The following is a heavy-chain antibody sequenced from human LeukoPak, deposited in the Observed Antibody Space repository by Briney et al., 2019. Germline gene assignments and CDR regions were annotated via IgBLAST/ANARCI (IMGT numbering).Heavy chain of an antibody. D-gene: IGHD3-3*01. J-gene: IGHJ4*02. V-gene: IGHV4-39*01. CDR3: ARHSGSIFGVVIMYYFDY. CDR1: GGSISSAAYY. Sequence: SETLSLTCTVSGGSISSAAYYWGWVRQPPGKGLDWIGSIYYSGSTYYNPSLKSRVTISVDTSKNQFSLKLSSVTAADTAVYYCARHSGSIFGVVIMYYFDYWGQGTLVTVSS. CDR2: IYYSGST.